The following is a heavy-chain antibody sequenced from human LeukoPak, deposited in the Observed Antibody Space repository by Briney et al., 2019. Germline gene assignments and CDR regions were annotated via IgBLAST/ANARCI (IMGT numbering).Heavy chain of an antibody. J-gene: IGHJ3*02. Sequence: SETLALTCTVSGGSISSGDYYWSWIRQPPGKGLEWIGYIYYSGSTYYNPSLKSRVTISVDTSKNQFSLKLSSVTAADTAVYYCARQGIVVVVAATAKGAFDIWGQGTMVTVSS. V-gene: IGHV4-30-4*01. CDR3: ARQGIVVVVAATAKGAFDI. D-gene: IGHD2-15*01. CDR1: GGSISSGDYY. CDR2: IYYSGST.